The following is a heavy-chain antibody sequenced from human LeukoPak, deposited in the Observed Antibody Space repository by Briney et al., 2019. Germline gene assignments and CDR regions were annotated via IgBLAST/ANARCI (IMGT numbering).Heavy chain of an antibody. CDR3: ATDGMVRGPDAWFDS. CDR1: GGYISSYY. J-gene: IGHJ5*01. D-gene: IGHD3-10*01. V-gene: IGHV4-59*12. CDR2: VYYTGST. Sequence: SETLSLTCTVSGGYISSYYWSWIRQPPGEGLEWIGYVYYTGSTNYNPSLKSRVTMSVDTSKNQFSLKLSSVTAADTAVYYCATDGMVRGPDAWFDSWGQGTLVTVSS.